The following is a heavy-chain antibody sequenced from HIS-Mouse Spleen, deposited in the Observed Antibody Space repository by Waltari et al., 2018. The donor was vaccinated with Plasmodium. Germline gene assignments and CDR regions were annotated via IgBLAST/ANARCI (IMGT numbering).Heavy chain of an antibody. D-gene: IGHD1-26*01. CDR2: IYYSGST. CDR1: GGYLSSSSYY. J-gene: IGHJ4*02. CDR3: ARRGGSYYYFDY. Sequence: QLQLQESGPGLVQPSETLSLTCAVSGGYLSSSSYYWGWIRQPPGKGLEWIGSIYYSGSTYYNPSLKSRVTISVDTSKNQFSLKLSSVTAADTAVYYCARRGGSYYYFDYWGQGTLVTVSS. V-gene: IGHV4-39*01.